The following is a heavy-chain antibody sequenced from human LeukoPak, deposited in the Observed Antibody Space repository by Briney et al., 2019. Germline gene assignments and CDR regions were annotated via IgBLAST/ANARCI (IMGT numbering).Heavy chain of an antibody. V-gene: IGHV3-48*03. CDR3: AKSGLNRFDY. D-gene: IGHD2-15*01. CDR2: IGTSGETI. CDR1: GFIFSNYE. J-gene: IGHJ4*02. Sequence: GGSLRLSCAASGFIFSNYEMNWVRQAPGKGLEWISYIGTSGETIYYADSVKGRFIISRDNAKNSLYLQMNSLRAEDTAVFYCAKSGLNRFDYWGQGTLVTVSS.